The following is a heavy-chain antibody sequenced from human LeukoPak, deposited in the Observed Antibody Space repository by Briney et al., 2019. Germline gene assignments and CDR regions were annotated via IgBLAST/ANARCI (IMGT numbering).Heavy chain of an antibody. CDR2: INHSGST. D-gene: IGHD3-3*01. CDR1: GGSFSGYY. J-gene: IGHJ6*02. CDR3: AIGYSAYHWSGYYAPSPRDHYYSRMDV. V-gene: IGHV4-34*01. Sequence: SETLSLTCAVYGGSFSGYYWSWIRQPPGKGLEWIGEINHSGSTNYNPSLKSRVTIPVDTSKNQFSLKLSSVTAADTAVYYCAIGYSAYHWSGYYAPSPRDHYYSRMDVVLQATTVTVT.